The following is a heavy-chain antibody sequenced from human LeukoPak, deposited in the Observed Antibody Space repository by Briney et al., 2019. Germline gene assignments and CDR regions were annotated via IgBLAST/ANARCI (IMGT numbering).Heavy chain of an antibody. Sequence: GGSLRLSCAASGFTFSSYAMSWVRQAPGKGLEWMGWINCNNGYTNYAQKFQGRVTMTTDTSTSTAYMELRSLRSDDTAVYYCARDAVDRNIVAVISVPLADYWGQGTLVTVSS. CDR2: INCNNGYT. CDR3: ARDAVDRNIVAVISVPLADY. V-gene: IGHV1-18*01. D-gene: IGHD2-15*01. CDR1: GFTFSSYA. J-gene: IGHJ4*02.